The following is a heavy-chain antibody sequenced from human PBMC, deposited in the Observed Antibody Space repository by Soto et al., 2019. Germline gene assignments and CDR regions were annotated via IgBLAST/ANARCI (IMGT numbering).Heavy chain of an antibody. V-gene: IGHV1-2*02. J-gene: IGHJ4*02. CDR2: INPNSGGT. Sequence: DSVKGCFKASGYPFTSYYIHFVRQAPGQGLEWIGWINPNSGGTKYAQKFHGRVTMTRDTSIGTVYMELSSLRFYDTAVYYCARGGYSFAVDYWGQGTMVTVSS. D-gene: IGHD5-18*01. CDR1: GYPFTSYY. CDR3: ARGGYSFAVDY.